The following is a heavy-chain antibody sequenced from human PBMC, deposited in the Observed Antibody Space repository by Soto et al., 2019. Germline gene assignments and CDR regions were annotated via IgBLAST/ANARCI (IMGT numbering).Heavy chain of an antibody. CDR2: ISHSGST. D-gene: IGHD5-18*01. CDR1: GGSISSAAYY. CDR3: AREYTYGSNFFDC. Sequence: QVQLQESGPGLVKPSQTLSLTCTVSGGSISSAAYYWSWFRQHPGKDLEWIGYISHSGSTYYTPSLKSRVIISADTSQNQFSLNLNSVTAADTAVYYCAREYTYGSNFFDCWGQGALVTVSS. J-gene: IGHJ4*02. V-gene: IGHV4-31*03.